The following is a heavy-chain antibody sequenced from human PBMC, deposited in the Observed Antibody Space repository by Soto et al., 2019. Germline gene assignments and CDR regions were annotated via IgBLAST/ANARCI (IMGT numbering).Heavy chain of an antibody. V-gene: IGHV3-23*01. CDR2: ISGNGGST. CDR1: GFTFSSCA. Sequence: HPGGSLRLSCAASGFTFSSCAMGWVRQAPGKGLEWVSGISGNGGSTYYADSVKGRFTISRDNSKNTLYLQMNSLRVEDTAVYYCVRDDQFVDTDFDYWGQGTLVTVSS. D-gene: IGHD3-10*01. CDR3: VRDDQFVDTDFDY. J-gene: IGHJ4*02.